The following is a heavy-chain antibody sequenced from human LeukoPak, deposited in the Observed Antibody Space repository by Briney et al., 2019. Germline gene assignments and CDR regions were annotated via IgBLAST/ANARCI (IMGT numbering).Heavy chain of an antibody. D-gene: IGHD1-1*01. CDR1: GGSINSNY. CDR3: ARTTLLGTQDY. J-gene: IGHJ4*02. Sequence: PSETLSLTCTVSGGSINSNYWTWIRQPPGKGLDWIGYIYYSGSTKYNPSLTSRFTISVDSSKNQFSLKLSSVTAADTAVYFCARTTLLGTQDYWGRGTLATVSS. V-gene: IGHV4-59*01. CDR2: IYYSGST.